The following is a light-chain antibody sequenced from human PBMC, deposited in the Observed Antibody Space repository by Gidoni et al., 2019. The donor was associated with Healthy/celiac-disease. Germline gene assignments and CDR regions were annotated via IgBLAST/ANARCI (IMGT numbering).Light chain of an antibody. CDR1: QSISSY. CDR2: AAS. V-gene: IGKV1-39*01. Sequence: DIQMTQSPSSLSASVGDRVTITCRASQSISSYLNWYQQKPGKAPKLLIYAASSLQSGVPSRFSGSGSGTDFTLTISSLQPEDFATYYCQQSYSTLLFXGXTKVEIK. CDR3: QQSYSTLL. J-gene: IGKJ4*01.